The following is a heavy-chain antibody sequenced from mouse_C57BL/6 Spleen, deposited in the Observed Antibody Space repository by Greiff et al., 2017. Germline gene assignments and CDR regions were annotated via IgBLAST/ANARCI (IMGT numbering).Heavy chain of an antibody. J-gene: IGHJ4*01. V-gene: IGHV1-69*01. D-gene: IGHD1-1*01. CDR3: AAIYYYGSSDAMDY. CDR2: IDPSDSST. Sequence: QVQLQQPGAELVMPGASVKLSCKASGYTFTSYWMHWVKQRPGQGLEWIGEIDPSDSSTNYNQKFKGKSTLTVDKSSSTAYMQLSSLTSEDSAVYYCAAIYYYGSSDAMDYWGQGTSVTVSS. CDR1: GYTFTSYW.